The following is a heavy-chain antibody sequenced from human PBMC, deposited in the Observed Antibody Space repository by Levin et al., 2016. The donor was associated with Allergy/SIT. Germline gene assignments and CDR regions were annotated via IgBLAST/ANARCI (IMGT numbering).Heavy chain of an antibody. CDR2: INHSGST. J-gene: IGHJ6*02. CDR3: ARGSSSRSYYYGMDV. D-gene: IGHD6-6*01. Sequence: WIRQPPGKGLEWIGEINHSGSTNYNPSLKSRVTISVDTSKNQFSLKLSSVTAADTAVYYCARGSSSRSYYYGMDVWGQGTTVTVSS. V-gene: IGHV4-34*01.